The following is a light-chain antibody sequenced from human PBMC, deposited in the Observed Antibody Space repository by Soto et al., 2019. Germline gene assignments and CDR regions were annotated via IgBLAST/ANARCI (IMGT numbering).Light chain of an antibody. Sequence: DIVMTQSPLSLPVTPGEPASISCRSSQSLLHSNGYNYLDWYLQKPGQSPQLLIYLGSNRASGVPDRFSGSVSGTDFTLKISRVEGEDVGVYYCMQALQALWTFGKGTKVEIK. V-gene: IGKV2-28*01. CDR2: LGS. CDR1: QSLLHSNGYNY. J-gene: IGKJ1*01. CDR3: MQALQALWT.